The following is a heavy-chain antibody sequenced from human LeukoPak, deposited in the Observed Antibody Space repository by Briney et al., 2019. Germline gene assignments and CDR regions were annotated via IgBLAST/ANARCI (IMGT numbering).Heavy chain of an antibody. CDR2: IWYDGSNK. J-gene: IGHJ4*02. CDR3: ARAAHPDY. V-gene: IGHV3-33*01. CDR1: GFTFSSYG. Sequence: PGGSLRLSCAASGFTFSSYGMHWVSQTPGKGLEWVAVIWYDGSNKYYADSVKGRFTISRDNAKNSLYLQMNSLRAEDTAVYYCARAAHPDYWGQGTLVTVSS.